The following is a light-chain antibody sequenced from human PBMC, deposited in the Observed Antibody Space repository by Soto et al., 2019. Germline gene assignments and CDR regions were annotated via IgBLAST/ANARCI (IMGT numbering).Light chain of an antibody. J-gene: IGKJ1*01. CDR2: DAS. CDR3: QQYDQWWT. V-gene: IGKV3-15*01. CDR1: QSINTK. Sequence: EIVMTQSPATLSVSPGEGATFSCRASQSINTKIAWYQLKPGQAPRLLIYDASIRATGIPARFSSSGSGTEFSLTINSLQSEDFGVYFCQQYDQWWTFGQGTKVDIK.